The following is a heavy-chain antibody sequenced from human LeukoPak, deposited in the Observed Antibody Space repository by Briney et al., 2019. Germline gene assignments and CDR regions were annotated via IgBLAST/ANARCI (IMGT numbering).Heavy chain of an antibody. Sequence: TLCLTCAASGGSISSGAFSWSWIRQPPGKGLEWIGYIYPRRSTYYNPSLKIRVILSLDKSANQFSLNLSSVTAADTAVYYCARFSPRAMGNYLDFWGQGTLVTVSS. D-gene: IGHD7-27*01. CDR1: GGSISSGAFS. CDR3: ARFSPRAMGNYLDF. V-gene: IGHV4-30-2*01. J-gene: IGHJ4*02. CDR2: IYPRRST.